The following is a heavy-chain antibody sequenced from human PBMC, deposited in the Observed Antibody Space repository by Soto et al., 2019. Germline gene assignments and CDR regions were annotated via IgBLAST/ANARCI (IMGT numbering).Heavy chain of an antibody. CDR2: ISYDGSNK. J-gene: IGHJ6*02. CDR1: GFTFSSYA. V-gene: IGHV3-30-3*01. D-gene: IGHD1-1*01. CDR3: ARDRLRYNWNDFPYYYYGIDV. Sequence: QVQLVESGGGVVQPGRSLRLSCAASGFTFSSYAMHWVRQAPGKGLEWVAVISYDGSNKYYADSVKGRFTISRDNSKNTLYLQMNSLSAEDTAVYYCARDRLRYNWNDFPYYYYGIDVWGQGTTV.